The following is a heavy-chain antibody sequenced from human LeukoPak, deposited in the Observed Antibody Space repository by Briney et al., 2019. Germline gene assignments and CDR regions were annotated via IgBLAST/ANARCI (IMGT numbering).Heavy chain of an antibody. D-gene: IGHD1-26*01. CDR2: MYHSGDT. V-gene: IGHV4-38-2*02. CDR1: GYSISSGYY. CDR3: TRGGELMNF. J-gene: IGHJ4*02. Sequence: SETLSLTCTVSGYSISSGYYWGWIRQPPGRGLEWIGSMYHSGDTYPNPSLKSRVTISVDMSKNQFSLRLSSVTAADTAVYYCTRGGELMNFWGQGTLVIVSS.